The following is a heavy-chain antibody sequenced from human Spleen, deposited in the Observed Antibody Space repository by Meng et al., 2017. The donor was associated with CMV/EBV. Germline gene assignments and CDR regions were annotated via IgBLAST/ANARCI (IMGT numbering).Heavy chain of an antibody. CDR3: ANEQDYGARDY. CDR1: GFTFSIYG. Sequence: CAASGFTFSIYGMPWVRQAPGKGLEWVAFIRFDASNKYYADSVKGRFTISRDNSKSTLYLQMNSLRAEDTAVYYCANEQDYGARDYWGQGTLVTVSS. V-gene: IGHV3-30*02. J-gene: IGHJ4*02. CDR2: IRFDASNK. D-gene: IGHD4-17*01.